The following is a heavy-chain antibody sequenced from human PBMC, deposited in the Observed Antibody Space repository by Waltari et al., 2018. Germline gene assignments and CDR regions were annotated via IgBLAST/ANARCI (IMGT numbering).Heavy chain of an antibody. CDR2: IKPDGSGK. D-gene: IGHD2-15*01. CDR1: GFTFSNFW. J-gene: IGHJ4*02. V-gene: IGHV3-7*01. Sequence: EVQLVESGGDSVQPGGSLRLSCAASGFTFSNFWMSWVRQAPGKGLQWVASIKPDGSGKYYVESVKGRCTISRDNAKNSLNLQMDSLRVEDTAVYFCARDVLWGQGTRVTVSP. CDR3: ARDVL.